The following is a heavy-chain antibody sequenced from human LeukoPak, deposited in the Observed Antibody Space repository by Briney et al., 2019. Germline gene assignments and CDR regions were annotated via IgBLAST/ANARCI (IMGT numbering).Heavy chain of an antibody. J-gene: IGHJ4*02. Sequence: KPSETLSLTCAVYGGSFSDYYWSWIRQPPGKGLEWIGEINHSGGTNNNPSLKSRVTMSVDTSKNQFSLKLTSVTAADTAVYYCARVSSRIIDYWGQGTLVTVSS. CDR3: ARVSSRIIDY. CDR1: GGSFSDYY. D-gene: IGHD2-2*01. V-gene: IGHV4-34*01. CDR2: INHSGGT.